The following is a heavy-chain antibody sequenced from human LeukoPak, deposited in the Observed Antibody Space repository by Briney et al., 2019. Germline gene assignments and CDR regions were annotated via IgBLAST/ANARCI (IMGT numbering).Heavy chain of an antibody. Sequence: GGSLRLSCAASGFTFSSYAMHWVRQAPGKGLEWVTFIRYDGSNKYYADSVKGRFTISRDNSKNTLYLQMNSLRAEDTAVYYCAKEYDILIGYYAFDIWGQGTMVTVSS. J-gene: IGHJ3*02. CDR1: GFTFSSYA. D-gene: IGHD3-9*01. V-gene: IGHV3-30*02. CDR2: IRYDGSNK. CDR3: AKEYDILIGYYAFDI.